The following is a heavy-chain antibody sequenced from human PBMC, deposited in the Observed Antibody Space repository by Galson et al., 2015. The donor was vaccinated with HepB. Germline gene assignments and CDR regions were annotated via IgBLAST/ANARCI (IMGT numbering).Heavy chain of an antibody. CDR1: GFTFSSYA. J-gene: IGHJ5*02. CDR2: ISYDGSNK. CDR3: ARDQAGYCSSTSCYWDWFDP. V-gene: IGHV3-30-3*01. Sequence: SLRLSCAASGFTFSSYAMHWVRQAPGKGLEWVAVISYDGSNKYYADSVKGRFTISRDNSKNTLYLQMNSLRAEDTAVYYCARDQAGYCSSTSCYWDWFDPWGQGTLVTVSS. D-gene: IGHD2-2*01.